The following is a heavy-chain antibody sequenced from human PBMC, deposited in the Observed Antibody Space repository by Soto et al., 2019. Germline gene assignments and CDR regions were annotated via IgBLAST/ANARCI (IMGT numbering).Heavy chain of an antibody. J-gene: IGHJ4*02. V-gene: IGHV1-3*01. CDR2: INAGNGNT. CDR1: GYTFTSYA. D-gene: IGHD5-12*01. CDR3: ARDRYSGYDLFDY. Sequence: VASVKVSCKASGYTFTSYAMHWVRQAPGQRLEWMGWINAGNGNTKYSQKFQGRVTITRDTSASTAYMELSSLRSEDTAVYYCARDRYSGYDLFDYWGQGTLVTVSS.